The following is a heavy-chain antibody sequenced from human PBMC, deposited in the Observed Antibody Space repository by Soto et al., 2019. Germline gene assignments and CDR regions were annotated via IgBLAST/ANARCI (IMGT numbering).Heavy chain of an antibody. CDR2: VHHDGRT. Sequence: SETLSLTCAVYDEPFRNYYWTWIRQPPGKGLEWIGEVHHDGRTNFDPSLESRVTISVDTSKNQFSLRVTSVTAADTAVYYCAGGSQDSYFDWAQGTLVTVSS. D-gene: IGHD5-18*01. J-gene: IGHJ1*01. CDR1: DEPFRNYY. V-gene: IGHV4-34*01. CDR3: AGGSQDSYFD.